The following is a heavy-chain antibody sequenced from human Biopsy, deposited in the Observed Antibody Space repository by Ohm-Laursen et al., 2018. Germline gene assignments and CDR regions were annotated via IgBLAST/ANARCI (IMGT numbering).Heavy chain of an antibody. CDR3: ARGPSGVATIG. J-gene: IGHJ4*02. CDR1: GESFNGYY. V-gene: IGHV4-34*12. CDR2: IFYSGIT. D-gene: IGHD5-24*01. Sequence: GTLSLTCAVYGESFNGYYWAWIRQPPGKGLESIGSIFYSGITYYNPSLQSRVTMSVDTSKNQFSLNLTSVTAADTAVYYCARGPSGVATIGRGQGTLVTVSS.